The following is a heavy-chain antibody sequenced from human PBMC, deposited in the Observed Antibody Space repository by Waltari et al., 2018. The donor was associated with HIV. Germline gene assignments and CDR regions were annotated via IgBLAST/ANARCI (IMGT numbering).Heavy chain of an antibody. CDR1: NFSVSGKH. J-gene: IGHJ5*02. CDR2: NYPDDTT. Sequence: AESGGRLIQAGGSLGLSCTASNFSVSGKHVTWLRQTPGGSLEWVAVNYPDDTTHYADSVSGRFTISRAKSRTTVLLLMNGLFVDDTATYFCATGVRYYGPWGQGTRVTVSS. D-gene: IGHD3-10*01. V-gene: IGHV3-53*01. CDR3: ATGVRYYGP.